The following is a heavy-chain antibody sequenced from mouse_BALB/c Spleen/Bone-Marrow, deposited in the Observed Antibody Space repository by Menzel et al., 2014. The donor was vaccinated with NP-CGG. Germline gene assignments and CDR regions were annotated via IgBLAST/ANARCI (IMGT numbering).Heavy chain of an antibody. CDR3: SRAYGYDAWFAY. J-gene: IGHJ3*01. Sequence: DVKLVESGGGLVKPGGSLKLSCAVSGFTFSDYYMYWVRQTPETRLEWVATISDGGSYTYYSDSVKGRFTISRDNAKNNLYLQMNSLRSEGTSMYFCSRAYGYDAWFAYWGQGTLVTVSA. V-gene: IGHV5-4*02. CDR1: GFTFSDYY. CDR2: ISDGGSYT. D-gene: IGHD2-2*01.